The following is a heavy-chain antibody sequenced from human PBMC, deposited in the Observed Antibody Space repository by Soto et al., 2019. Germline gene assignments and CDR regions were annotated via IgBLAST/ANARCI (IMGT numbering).Heavy chain of an antibody. D-gene: IGHD2-21*02. V-gene: IGHV4-59*01. CDR3: ARDRCGGDCYYGNWFDP. J-gene: IGHJ5*02. Sequence: PSGTLSLTCXVSGGSISSYYWSWIRQPQGKGLEWIGYIYYSGSTNYNPSLKSRVTISVDTSKNQFSLKLSSVTAADTAVYYCARDRCGGDCYYGNWFDPWGQGTLVTVSS. CDR2: IYYSGST. CDR1: GGSISSYY.